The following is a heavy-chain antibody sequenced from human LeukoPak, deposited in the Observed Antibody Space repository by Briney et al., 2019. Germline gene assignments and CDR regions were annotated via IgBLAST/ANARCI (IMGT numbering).Heavy chain of an antibody. CDR1: GYSISSGYY. D-gene: IGHD6-6*01. CDR3: AREGLSIAARRGGWFDP. J-gene: IGHJ5*02. V-gene: IGHV4-38-2*02. Sequence: PSETLSLTCTVSGYSISSGYYWGWIRQPPGKGLEWIGSIHHSGSTHYNPSLKSRVTLSVDTSKNQFSLKMRSVTAADTAVYYCAREGLSIAARRGGWFDPWGQGTLVTVSS. CDR2: IHHSGST.